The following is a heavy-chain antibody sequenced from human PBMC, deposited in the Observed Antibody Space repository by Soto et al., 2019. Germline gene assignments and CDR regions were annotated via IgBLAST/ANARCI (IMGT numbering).Heavy chain of an antibody. CDR3: TRGPRATSAGTSAH. Sequence: PGGSLRLSCAASGFIVSSNYMSWVRQAPGKGPVWVARIYNDGTYADYADSVKGRFTISRDNAKDTLYLQMNDLRAEDSALYHCTRGPRATSAGTSAHWGQGTLVTVSS. V-gene: IGHV3-74*01. CDR1: GFIVSSNY. CDR2: IYNDGTYA. D-gene: IGHD6-13*01. J-gene: IGHJ4*02.